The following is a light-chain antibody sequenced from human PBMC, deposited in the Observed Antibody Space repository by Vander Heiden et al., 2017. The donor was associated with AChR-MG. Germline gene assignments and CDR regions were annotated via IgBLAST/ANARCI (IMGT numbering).Light chain of an antibody. CDR3: SAWDDSLDGHWV. CDR1: SSNIVSNP. V-gene: IGLV1-44*01. CDR2: TND. Sequence: QSVLTQPPSASGTPGQGVTISCSGSSSNIVSNPVNWYQQLPGTAPKLLIHTNDERPSGVPDRFSGSKSGASASLAISGLQSEDEADYFCSAWDDSLDGHWVFGGGTK. J-gene: IGLJ3*02.